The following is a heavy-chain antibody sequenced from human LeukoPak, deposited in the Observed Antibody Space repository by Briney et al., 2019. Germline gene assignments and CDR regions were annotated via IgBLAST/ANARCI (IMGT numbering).Heavy chain of an antibody. CDR3: ARGGFGESTGYYFDY. CDR1: GFTFSSYA. CDR2: ISGSGGST. Sequence: GGSLRLSCAASGFTFSSYAMSWVRQAPGKGLEWVSAISGSGGSTYYADSVKGRFTISRDNAKNSLYLQMNSLRAEDTAVYYCARGGFGESTGYYFDYWGQGTLVTVSS. V-gene: IGHV3-23*01. J-gene: IGHJ4*02. D-gene: IGHD3-10*01.